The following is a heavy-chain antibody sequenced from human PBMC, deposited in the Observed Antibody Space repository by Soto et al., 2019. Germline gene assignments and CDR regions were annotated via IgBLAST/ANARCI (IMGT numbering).Heavy chain of an antibody. CDR3: AREGRDGYKSIYYYYGMDV. V-gene: IGHV4-31*03. D-gene: IGHD5-12*01. CDR1: GGSISSGGYY. CDR2: IYYSGST. J-gene: IGHJ6*02. Sequence: PSETLSLTCTVSGGSISSGGYYWSWIRQHPGKGLEWIGYIYYSGSTYYNPSLKSRVTISVDTSKNQFSLKLSSVTAADTAVYNCAREGRDGYKSIYYYYGMDVWGQGTTVTVSS.